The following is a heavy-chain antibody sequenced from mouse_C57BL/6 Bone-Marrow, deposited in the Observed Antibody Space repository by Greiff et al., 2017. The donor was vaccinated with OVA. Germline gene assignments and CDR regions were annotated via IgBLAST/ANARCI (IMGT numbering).Heavy chain of an antibody. V-gene: IGHV1-81*01. CDR2: IYPRSGNT. D-gene: IGHD2-3*01. CDR1: GYTFTSYG. J-gene: IGHJ3*01. CDR3: ARSGYYNWFAY. Sequence: QVQLQQSGAELARPGASVKLSCKASGYTFTSYGISWVKQRTGQGLEWIGEIYPRSGNTSYNEKFKGKATLTADKSSSTAYMGLRSLTSEDSAVYFCARSGYYNWFAYWGQGTLVTVSA.